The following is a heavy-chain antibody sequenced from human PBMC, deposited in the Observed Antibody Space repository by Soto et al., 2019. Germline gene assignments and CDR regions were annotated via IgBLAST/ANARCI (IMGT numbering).Heavy chain of an antibody. CDR3: ARGTQMWTPDY. J-gene: IGHJ4*02. CDR2: ISTGNGNT. V-gene: IGHV1-3*04. CDR1: GYTFTDYA. Sequence: QVKLVQSGAEVKKPGASVKVSCKASGYTFTDYAMHWVRQAPGQRLEWMGWISTGNGNTKYSQKFQGRVTITRDTSATIAYMELSSLRSEDTAVYYCARGTQMWTPDYWGQGTLVTVSS. D-gene: IGHD2-15*01.